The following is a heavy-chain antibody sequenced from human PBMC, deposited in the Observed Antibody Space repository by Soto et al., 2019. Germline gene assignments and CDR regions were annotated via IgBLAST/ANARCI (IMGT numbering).Heavy chain of an antibody. V-gene: IGHV1-69*04. CDR1: GYTFSSYG. D-gene: IGHD6-6*01. CDR2: IIPILGIA. Sequence: GASVKVSCKASGYTFSSYGISWVRQAPGQGLEWMGRIIPILGIANYAQKFQGRVTITTDKSTSTAYMELSSLRSEDTAVYYCARQGAARPGLENYYYYYYMDVWGKGTTVTVSS. J-gene: IGHJ6*03. CDR3: ARQGAARPGLENYYYYYYMDV.